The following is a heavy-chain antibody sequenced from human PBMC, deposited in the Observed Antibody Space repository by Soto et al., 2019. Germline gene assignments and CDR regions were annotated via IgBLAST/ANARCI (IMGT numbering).Heavy chain of an antibody. CDR1: GGSISSYY. CDR2: IYYSGST. V-gene: IGHV4-59*12. D-gene: IGHD6-13*01. CDR3: REQQLVEWRRDYYYGMDV. Sequence: SETLSLTCTVSGGSISSYYWSWIRQPPGKGLEWIGDIYYSGSTNYNPSLKSRVTISVDTSKNQFSLKLSSVTAADTAVYYCREQQLVEWRRDYYYGMDVWGQGTTVTVSS. J-gene: IGHJ6*02.